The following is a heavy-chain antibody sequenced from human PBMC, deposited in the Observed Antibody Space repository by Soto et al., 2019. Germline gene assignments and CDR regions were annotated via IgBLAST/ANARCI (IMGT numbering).Heavy chain of an antibody. D-gene: IGHD2-15*01. CDR3: AKVYCSGGSCYSGY. J-gene: IGHJ4*02. V-gene: IGHV3-23*01. CDR1: GFTFSSYA. Sequence: EVQLLESGGGLVQPGGSLRLSCAASGFTFSSYAMSWVRQAPGKGLEWVSAISGRGGSTYYADSVKGRFTISRDNSKNALDLQMNSMSAEDRAVYYCAKVYCSGGSCYSGYWCQGTLVTVSS. CDR2: ISGRGGST.